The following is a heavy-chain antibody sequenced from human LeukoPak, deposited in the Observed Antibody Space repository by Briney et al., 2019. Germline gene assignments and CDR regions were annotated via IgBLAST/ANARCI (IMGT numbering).Heavy chain of an antibody. V-gene: IGHV1-18*04. CDR2: ISAYNGNT. Sequence: ASVKVSCKASGYTFTGYYMHWVRQAPGQGLEWMGWISAYNGNTNYAQKLQGRVTMTTDTSTSTAYMELRSLRSDDTAVYYCARDNVEGGYDITDAFDIWGQGTMVTVSS. D-gene: IGHD5-12*01. J-gene: IGHJ3*02. CDR1: GYTFTGYY. CDR3: ARDNVEGGYDITDAFDI.